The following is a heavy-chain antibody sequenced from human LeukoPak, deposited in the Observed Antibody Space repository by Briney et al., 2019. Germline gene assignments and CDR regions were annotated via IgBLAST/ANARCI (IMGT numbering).Heavy chain of an antibody. D-gene: IGHD6-13*01. J-gene: IGHJ6*02. Sequence: GGSLRLSCAASGFSFSNSGMHWVRQAPGKGLEWVAVISYDGSNKYYADSVKGRFTISRDNSKNTLYLQMNSLRAEDTAVYYCAKRARDSSSRRDPTYYYYYYGMDVWGQGTTVTVSS. CDR2: ISYDGSNK. CDR1: GFSFSNSG. CDR3: AKRARDSSSRRDPTYYYYYYGMDV. V-gene: IGHV3-30*18.